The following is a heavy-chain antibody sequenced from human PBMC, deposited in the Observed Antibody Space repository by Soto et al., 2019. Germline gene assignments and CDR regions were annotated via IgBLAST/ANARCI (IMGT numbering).Heavy chain of an antibody. CDR3: AREFPRLLPHLTSGYCHH. J-gene: IGHJ1*01. CDR2: MSRSSSHM. Sequence: EVQLVESGGGLVKPGGSSRLACPASGFTFSPNGMNWFHQPPGKGLEWVASMSRSSSHMYYAVSVKARVTVSIDNAQKSLYLAMDSLRADDTAVYYCAREFPRLLPHLTSGYCHHWGQGTLGSVSS. CDR1: GFTFSPNG. V-gene: IGHV3-21*02.